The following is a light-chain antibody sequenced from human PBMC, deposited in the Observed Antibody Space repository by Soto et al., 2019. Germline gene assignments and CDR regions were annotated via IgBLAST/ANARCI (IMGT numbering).Light chain of an antibody. J-gene: IGKJ1*01. CDR2: AAS. Sequence: DIQMTQSPTSVSASVGERVTITCRASQGIGSWLAWYQHKAGKAPKLLIYAASSLLSGVPSRFSGSGSGTDFTLTISSLQPEDFATYYCQQANSFPWTFGQGTKVEI. V-gene: IGKV1-12*01. CDR1: QGIGSW. CDR3: QQANSFPWT.